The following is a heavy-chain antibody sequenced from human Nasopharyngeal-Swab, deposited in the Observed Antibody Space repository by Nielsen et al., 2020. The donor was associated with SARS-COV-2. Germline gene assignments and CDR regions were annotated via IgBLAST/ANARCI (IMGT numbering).Heavy chain of an antibody. CDR3: ARQQTHGSGSYYYYYYGMDV. Sequence: SETLSLTCTVSGGSISSYYWSWIRQPPGKGLEWIGYIYYSGSTNYNPSLKSRVTISVDTSKNQFSLKLSSVTAADTAVYYCARQQTHGSGSYYYYYYGMDVWGQGTTVTVSS. V-gene: IGHV4-59*08. CDR1: GGSISSYY. J-gene: IGHJ6*02. D-gene: IGHD3-10*01. CDR2: IYYSGST.